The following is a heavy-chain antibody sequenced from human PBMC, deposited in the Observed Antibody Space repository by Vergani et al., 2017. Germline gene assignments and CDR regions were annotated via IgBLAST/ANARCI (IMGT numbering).Heavy chain of an antibody. CDR1: GATFRSNT. V-gene: IGHV1-69*08. Sequence: QVQLVQSGAEVKKPGSSVKVSCKASGATFRSNTISWVRQAPGQGLEWMGRIIPVLGKTKYAQDFQGRLTITADTSTSTAYMELTSLRSQDTAVYYCARDPRGYGGDPEDYYYGMDVWGQGTTVTVSS. CDR3: ARDPRGYGGDPEDYYYGMDV. J-gene: IGHJ6*02. CDR2: IIPVLGKT. D-gene: IGHD2-21*02.